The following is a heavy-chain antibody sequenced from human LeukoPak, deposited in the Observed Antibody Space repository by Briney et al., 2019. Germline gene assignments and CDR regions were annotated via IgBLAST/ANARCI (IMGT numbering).Heavy chain of an antibody. D-gene: IGHD3-10*01. J-gene: IGHJ5*02. Sequence: SETLSLTCTVSGYSISSGYYWGWIRQPPGKGLEWIASIYHSGSTYYNPSLKSRVTISVDTSKNQFSLKLSSMTAADTAVYYCARTYGSGSPPRFDPWGQGTLVTVSS. CDR2: IYHSGST. CDR1: GYSISSGYY. CDR3: ARTYGSGSPPRFDP. V-gene: IGHV4-38-2*02.